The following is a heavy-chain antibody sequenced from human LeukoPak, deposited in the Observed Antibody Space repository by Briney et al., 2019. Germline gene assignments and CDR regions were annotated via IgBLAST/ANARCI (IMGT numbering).Heavy chain of an antibody. J-gene: IGHJ4*02. D-gene: IGHD3-10*01. CDR1: GFTFSSYA. V-gene: IGHV3-23*01. CDR2: ISGSGGST. Sequence: PGGSLRLSCAASGFTFSSYAMSWVRQAPGKGLEWVSAISGSGGSTYYADSVKGRSTISRDNSNNTLYLQMNSLRAEDTAVYYCAKARVRGLPILDYWGQGTLVTVSS. CDR3: AKARVRGLPILDY.